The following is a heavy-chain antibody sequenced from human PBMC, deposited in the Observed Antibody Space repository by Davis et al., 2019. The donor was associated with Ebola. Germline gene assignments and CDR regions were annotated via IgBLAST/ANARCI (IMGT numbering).Heavy chain of an antibody. J-gene: IGHJ6*04. V-gene: IGHV1-8*01. D-gene: IGHD1-7*01. CDR1: GYTFTSYD. CDR2: MNPNSGNT. CDR3: ASQINWNYDLGGYYYYYGMDV. Sequence: AASVKVSCKASGYTFTSYDINWVRQATGQGLEWMGWMNPNSGNTGYAQKFQGRVTMTRNTSISTAYMELSSLRSEDTAVYYCASQINWNYDLGGYYYYYGMDVWGKGTTVTVSP.